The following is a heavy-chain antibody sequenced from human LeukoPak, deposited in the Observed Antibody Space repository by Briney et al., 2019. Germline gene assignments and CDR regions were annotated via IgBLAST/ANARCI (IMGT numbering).Heavy chain of an antibody. CDR2: IYYSGST. V-gene: IGHV4-59*02. Sequence: SETLSLTCTVSGGSVSSYYWSWIRQPPGKGLEWIGYIYYSGSTNYNPSLKSRVTISVDTSKNQFSLKLSSVTAADTAVYYCAGDSYSSSWYKGVGWFDPWGQGTLVTVSS. CDR1: GGSVSSYY. D-gene: IGHD6-13*01. J-gene: IGHJ5*02. CDR3: AGDSYSSSWYKGVGWFDP.